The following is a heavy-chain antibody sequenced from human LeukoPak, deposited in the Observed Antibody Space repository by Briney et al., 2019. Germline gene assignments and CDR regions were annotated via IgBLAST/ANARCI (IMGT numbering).Heavy chain of an antibody. Sequence: ASVKVSCKASGYTFTGYYMHWVRQAPGQGPEWMGWINPNSGGTNYAQKLQGRVTMTRDTSISTAYMELSSLRSDDTAVYYCARAHSQDTLFDYWGQGTLVTVSS. CDR3: ARAHSQDTLFDY. D-gene: IGHD5-18*01. V-gene: IGHV1-2*02. CDR2: INPNSGGT. CDR1: GYTFTGYY. J-gene: IGHJ4*02.